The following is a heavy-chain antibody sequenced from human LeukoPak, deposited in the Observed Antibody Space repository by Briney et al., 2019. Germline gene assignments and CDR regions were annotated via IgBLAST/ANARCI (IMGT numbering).Heavy chain of an antibody. V-gene: IGHV3-23*01. CDR1: GFTFSSYA. D-gene: IGHD5-18*01. CDR3: ANDLGWIQLNLG. J-gene: IGHJ4*02. Sequence: GGSLRLSCAASGFTFSSYAMSWVRQAPGKGLEWVSAISCCDGRTHYADSVKGRFTISRDNSRNTVYLQMNSLRAEDTAVYYCANDLGWIQLNLGRGQGTLVTVSS. CDR2: ISCCDGRT.